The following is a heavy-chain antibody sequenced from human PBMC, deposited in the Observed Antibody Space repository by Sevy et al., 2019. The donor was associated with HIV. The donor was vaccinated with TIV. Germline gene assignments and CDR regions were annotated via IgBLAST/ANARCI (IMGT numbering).Heavy chain of an antibody. CDR2: ISDGGGTT. D-gene: IGHD3-10*01. V-gene: IGHV3-23*01. CDR3: AKRVAGALAALDI. J-gene: IGHJ3*02. Sequence: GGSLRLSCAASGFTFRNYVMNWVRQPPGKGLEWVSVISDGGGTTYYADSVKGRFTISRDDSKSTLYLQMNSLRVEDTAVYFCAKRVAGALAALDICGQWTMVTVSS. CDR1: GFTFRNYV.